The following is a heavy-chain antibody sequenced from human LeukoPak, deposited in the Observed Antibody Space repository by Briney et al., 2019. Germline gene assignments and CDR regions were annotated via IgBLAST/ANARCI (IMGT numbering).Heavy chain of an antibody. J-gene: IGHJ4*02. CDR3: ATVRYYYDSSGYLQDY. D-gene: IGHD3-22*01. CDR1: GYTLTELS. CDR2: FYPEDGET. Sequence: ASVKVSCKVSGYTLTELSMHWVRQAPGKGLEWMGGFYPEDGETIYAQKFQGRVTMTEDTSTDTAYMELSSLRSEDTAVYYCATVRYYYDSSGYLQDYWGQGTLVTVSS. V-gene: IGHV1-24*01.